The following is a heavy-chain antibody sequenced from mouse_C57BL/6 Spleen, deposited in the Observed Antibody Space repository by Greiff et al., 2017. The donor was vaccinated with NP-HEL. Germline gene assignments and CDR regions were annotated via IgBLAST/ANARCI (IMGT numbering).Heavy chain of an antibody. CDR3: ARSPQLGRYFDV. J-gene: IGHJ1*03. Sequence: EVQLQESGGGLVQPGGSLSLSCAASGFTFTDYYMSWVRQPPGKALEWLGFIRNKANGYTTEYSASVKGRFTISRDNSQSILYLQMNALRAEDSATYYCARSPQLGRYFDVWGTGTTVTVSS. CDR2: IRNKANGYTT. CDR1: GFTFTDYY. V-gene: IGHV7-3*01. D-gene: IGHD4-1*02.